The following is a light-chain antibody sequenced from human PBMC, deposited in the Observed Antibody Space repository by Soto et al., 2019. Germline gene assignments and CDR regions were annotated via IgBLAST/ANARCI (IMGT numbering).Light chain of an antibody. CDR3: SSYTSSNTWV. V-gene: IGLV2-14*03. CDR1: SSDVGGYNY. CDR2: NVD. J-gene: IGLJ7*01. Sequence: QSALTQPVSVSGSPGQSITISCTGTSSDVGGYNYVSWYQQHPGKAPKFMIYNVDNRPSGVSNRFSGSKSGNTASLTISGLQAEDEADYYCSSYTSSNTWVFGGGTQLTVL.